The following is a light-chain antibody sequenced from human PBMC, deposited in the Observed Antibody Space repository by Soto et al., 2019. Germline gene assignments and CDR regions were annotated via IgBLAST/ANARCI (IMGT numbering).Light chain of an antibody. V-gene: IGLV2-23*01. CDR1: SSNVGTYDL. CDR2: EGT. Sequence: QSALTQPASVSASPGQSITISCTGTSSNVGTYDLVSWYQHHPDKAPKLIIYEGTKRPSGISSRFSGSKAGNTASLTIPGLQSDDDADYYCCSFAVGAALVFGGGTKLTVL. J-gene: IGLJ2*01. CDR3: CSFAVGAALV.